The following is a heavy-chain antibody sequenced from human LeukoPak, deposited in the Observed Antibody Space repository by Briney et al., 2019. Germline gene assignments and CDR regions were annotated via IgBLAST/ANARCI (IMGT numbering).Heavy chain of an antibody. CDR1: GFTFSSYS. CDR2: ISSSSSYI. CDR3: ARDGPTGYSSGWDFDY. J-gene: IGHJ4*02. Sequence: PGGSLRLSCAASGFTFSSYSMNWVRQAPGKGLEWVSSISSSSSYIYYADTVKGRFTISRDNAKNSLYLQMNSLRAEDTAVYYCARDGPTGYSSGWDFDYWGQGTLVTVSS. D-gene: IGHD6-19*01. V-gene: IGHV3-21*01.